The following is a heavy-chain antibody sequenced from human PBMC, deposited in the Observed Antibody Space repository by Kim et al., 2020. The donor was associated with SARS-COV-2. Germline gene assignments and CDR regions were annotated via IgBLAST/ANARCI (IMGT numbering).Heavy chain of an antibody. D-gene: IGHD3-22*01. V-gene: IGHV1-18*01. CDR1: GYTFTSYG. CDR3: ARDRYYDSSGYYPVTPFDY. CDR2: ISAYNGNT. Sequence: ASVKVSCKASGYTFTSYGISWVRQAPGQGLEWMGWISAYNGNTNYAQKLQGRVTMTTDTSTSTAYMELRSLRSDDTAVYYCARDRYYDSSGYYPVTPFDYWGQGTLVTVSS. J-gene: IGHJ4*02.